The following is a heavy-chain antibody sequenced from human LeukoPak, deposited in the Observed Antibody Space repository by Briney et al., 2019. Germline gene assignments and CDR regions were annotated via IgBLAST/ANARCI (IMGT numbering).Heavy chain of an antibody. D-gene: IGHD4/OR15-4a*01. J-gene: IGHJ5*02. CDR2: IYSSGGP. V-gene: IGHV4-39*01. Sequence: SETLSLTCTVSGDSIISVRHFWPWIRQPPGKGLEWIGGIYSSGGPSYRPSPRSRVTMSVDTSKNQFSLKMSSVTAADTAVYHCATFEGATWGQGTLVTVSS. CDR1: GDSIISVRHF. CDR3: ATFEGAT.